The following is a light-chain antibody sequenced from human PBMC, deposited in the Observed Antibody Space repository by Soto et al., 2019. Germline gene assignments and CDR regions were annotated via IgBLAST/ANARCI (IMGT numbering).Light chain of an antibody. CDR2: GVS. J-gene: IGKJ4*01. V-gene: IGKV3-20*01. CDR3: QQYGNSPLT. Sequence: EIVLTQSPDTLSLSPGQRATISCRASQSVRSDYFGWYQQKPGQAPRVIIFGVSTKATGVPDRFSGSGSGTDFTLTISRLEPEDFALYYCQQYGNSPLTFGGGTKVEIK. CDR1: QSVRSDY.